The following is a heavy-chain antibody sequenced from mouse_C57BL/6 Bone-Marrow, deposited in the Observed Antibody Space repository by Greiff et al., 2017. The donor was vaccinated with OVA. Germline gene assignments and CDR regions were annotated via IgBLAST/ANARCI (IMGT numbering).Heavy chain of an antibody. Sequence: VQLQQPGAELVRPGSSVKLSCKASGYTFTSYWMDWVKQRPGQGLEWIGNIYPSDSETHYNQKFKDKATLTVDKSSSTAYMQLSSLTSEDSAVYYGASPGSPPYGYFDVWGTGTTVTVSS. D-gene: IGHD1-1*01. CDR1: GYTFTSYW. J-gene: IGHJ1*03. CDR2: IYPSDSET. CDR3: ASPGSPPYGYFDV. V-gene: IGHV1-61*01.